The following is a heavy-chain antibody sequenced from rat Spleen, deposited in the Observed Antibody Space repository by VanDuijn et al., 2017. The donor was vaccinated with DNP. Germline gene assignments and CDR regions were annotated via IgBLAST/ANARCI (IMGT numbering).Heavy chain of an antibody. CDR1: GITFSNYY. V-gene: IGHV5S11*01. J-gene: IGHJ2*01. D-gene: IGHD1-1*01. CDR3: ARQRWYYSGEGMDY. CDR2: ITTGGGYT. Sequence: EVQLVESGGGLVQPGRSLKLSCAASGITFSNYYMAWVRQAPAKGLEWVASITTGGGYTYYRDSVKGRFTISRDNAKSTLYLQMDSLRSEETATYYCARQRWYYSGEGMDYWGQGVMVTVSS.